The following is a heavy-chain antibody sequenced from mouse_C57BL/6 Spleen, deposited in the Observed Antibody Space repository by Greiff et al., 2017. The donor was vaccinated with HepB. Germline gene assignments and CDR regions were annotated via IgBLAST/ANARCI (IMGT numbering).Heavy chain of an antibody. CDR1: GFNIKDDY. J-gene: IGHJ3*01. CDR2: IDPENGDT. CDR3: TNRGGNSFAY. D-gene: IGHD2-14*01. Sequence: VQLKQSGAELVRPGASVKLSCTASGFNIKDDYMHWVKQRPEQGLEWIGWIDPENGDTEYASKFQGKATITADTSSNTAYLQLSSLTSEDTAVYYCTNRGGNSFAYWGQGTLVTVSA. V-gene: IGHV14-4*01.